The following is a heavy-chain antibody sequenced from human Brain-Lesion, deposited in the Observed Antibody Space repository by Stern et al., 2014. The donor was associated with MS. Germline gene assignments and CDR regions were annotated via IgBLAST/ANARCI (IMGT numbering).Heavy chain of an antibody. J-gene: IGHJ5*01. D-gene: IGHD3-10*01. CDR3: ARGERWFDS. Sequence: VQLVESGGGLVKPGGSLRLACAAAGFSFSNYWVDWVCQGPVEGPGWVSRVNNDGRRPSYADSVKGRFTMSRDNAKNTLYLQMNSLRVEDTAIYYCARGERWFDSWGQGTLVTVSS. CDR2: VNNDGRRP. CDR1: GFSFSNYW. V-gene: IGHV3-74*02.